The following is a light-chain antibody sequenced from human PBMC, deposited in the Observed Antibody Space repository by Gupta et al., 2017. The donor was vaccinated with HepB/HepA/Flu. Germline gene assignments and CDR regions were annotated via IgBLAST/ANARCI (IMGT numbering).Light chain of an antibody. CDR2: AAS. CDR3: LQDYNYPRT. V-gene: IGKV1-6*01. J-gene: IGKJ1*01. CDR1: QGIRND. Sequence: AIQMTQSPSSLSASVGDRVTITCRASQGIRNDLGWFQQKPGKAPKLLIYAASSLQNGVSSRFSGNGSGTHFTLTISSLQPEDFATYYCLQDYNYPRTFGQGTKVEIK.